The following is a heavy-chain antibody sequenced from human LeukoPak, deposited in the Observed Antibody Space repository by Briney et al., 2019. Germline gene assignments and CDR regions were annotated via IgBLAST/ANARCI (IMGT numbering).Heavy chain of an antibody. CDR3: ARGDPPPHNWFDP. J-gene: IGHJ5*02. CDR1: GDIVSSNSAA. CDR2: TYYRSKWYN. Sequence: SHTLSLTCALCGDIVSSNSAAWNWITQSPSRGLEWLGMTYYRSKWYNDYAVSVKSRITINPDTSKNQFSLQLKSVTPEDTAVYYCARGDPPPHNWFDPWGQGTLVTVSS. D-gene: IGHD2-21*02. V-gene: IGHV6-1*01.